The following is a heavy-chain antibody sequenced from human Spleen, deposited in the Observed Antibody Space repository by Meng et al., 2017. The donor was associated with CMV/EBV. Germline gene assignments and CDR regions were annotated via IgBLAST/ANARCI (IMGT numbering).Heavy chain of an antibody. CDR2: IYYSGST. CDR3: ARLVFGVALIDY. J-gene: IGHJ4*02. D-gene: IGHD3-3*01. V-gene: IGHV4-39*07. Sequence: ESLKISCTVSGGSISSSSYYWDWIRQPPGKGLEWIGSIYYSGSTYYNPSLKSRVTISVDTSKNQFSLKLSSVTAADTAVYYCARLVFGVALIDYWGQGTLVTVSS. CDR1: GGSISSSSYY.